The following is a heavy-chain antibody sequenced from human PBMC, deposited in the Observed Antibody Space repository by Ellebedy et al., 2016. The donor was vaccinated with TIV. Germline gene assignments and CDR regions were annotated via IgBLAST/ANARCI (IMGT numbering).Heavy chain of an antibody. Sequence: ASVKVSCKTSGYTFTSYYMHWVRQAPGQGLEWMGIIDPSSGTTSYAQKFQGRVTMTRDTSTSTVYLELSSLGSEDTAVYYCARDPKYKRSFDYWGQGTLVTVSS. D-gene: IGHD1-1*01. CDR1: GYTFTSYY. J-gene: IGHJ4*02. CDR2: IDPSSGTT. CDR3: ARDPKYKRSFDY. V-gene: IGHV1-46*01.